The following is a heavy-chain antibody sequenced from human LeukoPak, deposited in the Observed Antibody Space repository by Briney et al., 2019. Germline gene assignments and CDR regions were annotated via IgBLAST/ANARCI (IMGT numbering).Heavy chain of an antibody. Sequence: PGGSLRLSCAASGFTFSSYSMNWVRQAPGKGLEWVSYISSSSSTIYYADSVKGRFTISRDNAKNSLYLQMNSLRAEDTAVYYCASRRIGYCSSTSCYEFDYWGQGTLVTVSS. D-gene: IGHD2-2*01. CDR3: ASRRIGYCSSTSCYEFDY. CDR2: ISSSSSTI. J-gene: IGHJ4*02. V-gene: IGHV3-48*04. CDR1: GFTFSSYS.